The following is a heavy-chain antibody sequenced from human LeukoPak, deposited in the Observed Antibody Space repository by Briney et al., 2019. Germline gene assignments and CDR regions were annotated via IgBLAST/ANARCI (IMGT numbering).Heavy chain of an antibody. CDR3: AKDDLYSSGWYGTFDY. CDR1: GFTFSSSA. Sequence: GGSLRLSCAASGFTFSSSAMSWVRQVPGKGLEWVSAISGSGGSTYYADSVKGRFTISRDNSKNTLYLQMNSLRAEDTAVYYCAKDDLYSSGWYGTFDYWGQGTLVTVSS. V-gene: IGHV3-23*01. CDR2: ISGSGGST. J-gene: IGHJ4*02. D-gene: IGHD6-19*01.